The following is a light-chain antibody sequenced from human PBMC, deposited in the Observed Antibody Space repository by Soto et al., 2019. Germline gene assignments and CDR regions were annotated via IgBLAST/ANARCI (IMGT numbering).Light chain of an antibody. CDR2: EVT. CDR1: SSDVGGYDY. V-gene: IGLV2-14*01. J-gene: IGLJ1*01. CDR3: SSYSIRTAYV. Sequence: QSALTQPASVSGSPGQSITISCTGTSSDVGGYDYVSWYQLHPGKAPKLMVYEVTNRPSGVSNRFSGSKSGNTASLTISGLQAEDEADYFCSSYSIRTAYVFGTGTKVTVL.